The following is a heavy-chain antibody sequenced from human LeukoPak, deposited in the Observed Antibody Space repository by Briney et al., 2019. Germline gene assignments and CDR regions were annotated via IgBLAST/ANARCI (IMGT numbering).Heavy chain of an antibody. J-gene: IGHJ4*02. CDR1: GYTFSRYG. CDR3: GRDWDWHVQF. V-gene: IGHV1-18*01. CDR2: IGVFNGTR. Sequence: GASVKVSCKTSGYTFSRYGFSWVRQAPGQGLEWIGWIGVFNGTRNYAKSVQGRITLTADTSTNTTYMESRSLTSDDTAVYFCGRDWDWHVQFWGQGTLITVSS. D-gene: IGHD1-26*01.